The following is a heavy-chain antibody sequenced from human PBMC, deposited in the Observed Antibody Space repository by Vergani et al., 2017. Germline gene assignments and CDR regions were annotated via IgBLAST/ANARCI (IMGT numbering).Heavy chain of an antibody. CDR2: ISGDGGST. V-gene: IGHV3-43*02. J-gene: IGHJ4*02. Sequence: EVQLVESGGGVVQPGGSLRLSCAASGFTFDDYAMHWVRQAPGKGLEWVSLISGDGGSTYYADSVKGRFTISRDNSKNTLYLQMNSLRAEDTAVYYCARGEWLDYWGQGTLVTVSS. CDR3: ARGEWLDY. CDR1: GFTFDDYA. D-gene: IGHD3-3*01.